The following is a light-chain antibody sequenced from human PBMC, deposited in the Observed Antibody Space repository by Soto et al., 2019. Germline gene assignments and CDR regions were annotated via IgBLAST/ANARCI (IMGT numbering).Light chain of an antibody. Sequence: QSVLTQPPSVSAAPGQKVTISCSGSSSNIGNNYVSWYQQLPGTAPKLLIYDNDKRPSGIPDRFFGSKSGTSATLDITGLQTGDEADYYCGTWYSSLSAGVFGGGTKLTVL. CDR1: SSNIGNNY. V-gene: IGLV1-51*01. J-gene: IGLJ3*02. CDR3: GTWYSSLSAGV. CDR2: DND.